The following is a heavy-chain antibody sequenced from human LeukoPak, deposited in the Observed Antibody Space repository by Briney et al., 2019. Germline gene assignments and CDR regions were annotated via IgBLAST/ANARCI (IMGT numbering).Heavy chain of an antibody. J-gene: IGHJ3*02. CDR1: GFTFGDHY. CDR2: TRNRANSYTA. D-gene: IGHD1-26*01. CDR3: ARVKVEWELLQIAFDI. V-gene: IGHV3-72*01. Sequence: GGSLRLSCAASGFTFGDHYMDGLRQPPGKGLECVGRTRNRANSYTAEYAASVKGRFTISRDDSKNSLYLQMNSLKTEDTAVYYCARVKVEWELLQIAFDIWGQGTMVTVSS.